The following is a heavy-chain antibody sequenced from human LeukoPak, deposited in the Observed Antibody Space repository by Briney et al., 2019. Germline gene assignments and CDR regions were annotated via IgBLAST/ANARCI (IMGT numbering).Heavy chain of an antibody. CDR3: VRGYSFGPYGMDV. Sequence: GGSLRLSCAASGFTVSSNYMSWVRQAPGKGLEWVSVIYTGGNTYYADSVKGRFTISRDKSKNTLYLQMSSLRAEDTAVYFCVRGYSFGPYGMDVWGQGTTVTVSS. CDR1: GFTVSSNY. D-gene: IGHD2-15*01. J-gene: IGHJ6*02. CDR2: IYTGGNT. V-gene: IGHV3-53*05.